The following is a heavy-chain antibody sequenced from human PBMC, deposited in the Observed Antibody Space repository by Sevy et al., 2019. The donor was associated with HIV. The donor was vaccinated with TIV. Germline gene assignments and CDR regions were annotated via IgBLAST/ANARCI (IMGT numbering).Heavy chain of an antibody. CDR1: GYTFTSYY. V-gene: IGHV1-46*03. Sequence: ASVKVSCKASGYTFTSYYMHWVRQAPGQGLEWMGIINPSGGSTSYAQKFQGRVTMTRDTSTGTVYMELSSLRSEDTAVYYCARAGSKGLSYYDSSGYAALDAFDIWGQGTMVTVSS. CDR2: INPSGGST. D-gene: IGHD3-22*01. J-gene: IGHJ3*02. CDR3: ARAGSKGLSYYDSSGYAALDAFDI.